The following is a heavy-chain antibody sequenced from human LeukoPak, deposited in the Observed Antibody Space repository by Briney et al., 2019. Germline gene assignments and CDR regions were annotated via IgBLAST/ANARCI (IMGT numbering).Heavy chain of an antibody. D-gene: IGHD6-6*01. CDR3: ARDFGIAARYYYYGMDV. J-gene: IGHJ6*02. CDR1: GYTLTGYY. CDR2: INPNSGGT. V-gene: IGHV1-2*02. Sequence: ASVKVSCKASGYTLTGYYMHWVRQAPGQGLEWMGWINPNSGGTNYAQKFQGRVTMTRDTSISTAYMELSRLRSDDTAVYYCARDFGIAARYYYYGMDVWGQGTTVTVSS.